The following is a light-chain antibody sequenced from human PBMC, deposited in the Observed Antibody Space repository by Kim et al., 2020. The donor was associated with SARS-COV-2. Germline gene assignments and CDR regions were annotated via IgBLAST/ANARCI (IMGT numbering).Light chain of an antibody. V-gene: IGKV3-20*01. Sequence: EIVLTQSPDTLSLSPGERATLSCRASHSVASRYLAWYQLKPGQAPRLLIFGASNWATGVPDRFTGSGSGTDFTLTISSLEPEDFAVYYCQQYGTLPYTFGQGTKVEI. CDR3: QQYGTLPYT. CDR2: GAS. J-gene: IGKJ2*01. CDR1: HSVASRY.